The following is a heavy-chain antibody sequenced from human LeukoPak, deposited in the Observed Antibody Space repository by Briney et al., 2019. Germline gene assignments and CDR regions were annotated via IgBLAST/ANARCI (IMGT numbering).Heavy chain of an antibody. CDR1: GFTFSSYG. J-gene: IGHJ4*02. V-gene: IGHV3-33*01. Sequence: GRSLRLSCAASGFTFSSYGMHWVRQAPGKGLEWVAVIWYDGSNKYYADSVKGRFTISRDNSKNTLYLQMNSLRAEDTAMYYCARDGSSGWLGYWGQGTLVTVSS. D-gene: IGHD6-19*01. CDR2: IWYDGSNK. CDR3: ARDGSSGWLGY.